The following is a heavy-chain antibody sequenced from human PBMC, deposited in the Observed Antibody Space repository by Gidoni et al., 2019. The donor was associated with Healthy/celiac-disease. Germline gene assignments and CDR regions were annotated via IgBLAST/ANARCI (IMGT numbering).Heavy chain of an antibody. CDR2: FDPEDGET. J-gene: IGHJ6*02. D-gene: IGHD4-17*01. CDR1: GYTLTDLS. CDR3: ATGKATTVTKPPGYYYGMDV. Sequence: QVQLVQSGAEVKKPGASVKVSCKVSGYTLTDLSMHWVRQAPGKGLEWMGGFDPEDGETIYAQKFQGRVTMTEDTSTDTAYMELSSLRSEDTAVYYCATGKATTVTKPPGYYYGMDVWGQGTTVTVSS. V-gene: IGHV1-24*01.